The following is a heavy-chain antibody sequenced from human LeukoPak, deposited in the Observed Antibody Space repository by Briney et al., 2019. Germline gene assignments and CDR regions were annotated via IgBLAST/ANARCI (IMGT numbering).Heavy chain of an antibody. CDR3: AKEYRQMRMVRGLLGY. D-gene: IGHD3-10*01. CDR1: GFTFSSYA. J-gene: IGHJ4*02. CDR2: ISGSGGST. Sequence: GGSLRLSCAASGFTFSSYAMNWVRQAPGKGLEWVSAISGSGGSTYYADSVKGRFTISRDNSKNPLYLQMNSLRAEDTAVYYCAKEYRQMRMVRGLLGYWGQGTLVTVSS. V-gene: IGHV3-23*01.